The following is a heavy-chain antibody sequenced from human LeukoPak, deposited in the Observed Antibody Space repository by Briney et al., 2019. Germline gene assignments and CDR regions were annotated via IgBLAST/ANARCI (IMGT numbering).Heavy chain of an antibody. CDR3: AKDLLWFGELYTIDY. CDR2: ISYDGSNK. D-gene: IGHD3-10*01. J-gene: IGHJ4*02. V-gene: IGHV3-30*18. CDR1: GFTFSSYG. Sequence: GRSLRLSCAASGFTFSSYGMHWVRQAPGKGLAWVAVISYDGSNKYYADSVKGRFTISRDNSKNTLYLQMNSLRAEDTAVYYCAKDLLWFGELYTIDYWGQGTLVTVSS.